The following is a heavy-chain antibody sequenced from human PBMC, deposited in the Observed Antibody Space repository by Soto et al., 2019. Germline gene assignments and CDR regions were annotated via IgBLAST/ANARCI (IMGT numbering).Heavy chain of an antibody. CDR3: ARARGWLPPLDYYYYGMDV. D-gene: IGHD3-22*01. CDR1: GFTFSSYS. Sequence: GGSLRLSCAASGFTFSSYSMNWVRQAPGKGLEWVSYISSSSSTIYYADSVKGRFTISRDNAKNSLYLQMNSLRDEDTAVYYCARARGWLPPLDYYYYGMDVWGQGTTVTVSS. J-gene: IGHJ6*02. V-gene: IGHV3-48*02. CDR2: ISSSSSTI.